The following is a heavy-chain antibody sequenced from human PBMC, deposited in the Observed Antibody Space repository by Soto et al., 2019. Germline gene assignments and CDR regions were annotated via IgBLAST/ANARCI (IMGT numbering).Heavy chain of an antibody. V-gene: IGHV4-34*01. CDR3: ARGSAPIAMAGTSPLDY. CDR1: GGSFSGYY. D-gene: IGHD6-19*01. J-gene: IGHJ4*02. Sequence: QVQLQQWGAGLLKPSETLSLTCAVYGGSFSGYYWSWIRQPPGKGLEWIGEINHSGSTNYNPSLKYRVSISVETSENQFSLTLSSGAAADTAVYYCARGSAPIAMAGTSPLDYWGQGTLVTVSS. CDR2: INHSGST.